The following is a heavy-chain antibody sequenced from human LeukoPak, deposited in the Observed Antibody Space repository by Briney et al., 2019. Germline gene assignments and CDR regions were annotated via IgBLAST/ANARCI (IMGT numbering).Heavy chain of an antibody. J-gene: IGHJ4*02. D-gene: IGHD1-26*01. V-gene: IGHV3-30*18. CDR3: AKDTPSPISGFYHN. Sequence: GGSLRLSCAASGFTFSSSGIHWVRQAPGKGLECVSTLSQDGSKMYYGDFEKGRFTISRHNSRNTVSLKMNSLRAEDTAVYFCAKDTPSPISGFYHNWGQGTPVTVSS. CDR2: LSQDGSKM. CDR1: GFTFSSSG.